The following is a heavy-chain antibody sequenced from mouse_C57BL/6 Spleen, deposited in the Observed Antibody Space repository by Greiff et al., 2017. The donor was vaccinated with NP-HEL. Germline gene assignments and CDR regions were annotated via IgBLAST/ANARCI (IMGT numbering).Heavy chain of an antibody. CDR3: ARGRGLNWYFDV. CDR1: GYTFTSYW. D-gene: IGHD3-3*01. Sequence: VQLQQSGAELVKPGASVKMSCKASGYTFTSYWITWVKQRPGQGLEWIGDIYPGSGSTNYNEKFKSKATLTVDTSSSTAYMQLSSLTSEDSAVYYCARGRGLNWYFDVWGTGTTVTVSS. J-gene: IGHJ1*03. V-gene: IGHV1-55*01. CDR2: IYPGSGST.